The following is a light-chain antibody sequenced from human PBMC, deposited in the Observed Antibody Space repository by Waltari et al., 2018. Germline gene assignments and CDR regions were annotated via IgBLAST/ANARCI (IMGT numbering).Light chain of an antibody. CDR2: DVT. CDR3: SSYTSSTTLRV. J-gene: IGLJ3*02. Sequence: QSALTQPASVSGSPGQSVTISCTGTSSDVGAYNHVSWYQQHPGKAPKLIIYDVTNRPSGVSDLCSGSKSGNTASLTISGLQAEDEADFYCSSYTSSTTLRVFGGGTKLTVL. CDR1: SSDVGAYNH. V-gene: IGLV2-14*03.